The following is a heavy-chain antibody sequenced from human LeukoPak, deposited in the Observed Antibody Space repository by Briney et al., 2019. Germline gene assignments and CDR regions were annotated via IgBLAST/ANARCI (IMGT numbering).Heavy chain of an antibody. V-gene: IGHV4-4*07. CDR3: ARYYSSGGGTRDAFDI. CDR1: GGSISDHY. J-gene: IGHJ3*02. D-gene: IGHD6-19*01. CDR2: IHISGTT. Sequence: SETLSLTCTVSGGSISDHYWTWIRQPAGKGLEWIGRIHISGTTKYNPSLKSRVTMSIDTSNNQFSLKLSSVTAADTAVYYCARYYSSGGGTRDAFDIWGQGTMVTVSS.